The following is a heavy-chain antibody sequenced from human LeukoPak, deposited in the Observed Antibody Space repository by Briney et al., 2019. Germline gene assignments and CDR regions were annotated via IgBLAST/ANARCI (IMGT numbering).Heavy chain of an antibody. Sequence: ASVKVSCKASGGTFSSYAISWVRQAPGQGLEWMGRIIPILGIANYAQKFQGRVTITADKSTSTAYMELSSLRSEDTAVYYCATDRRIVGATTSRYWGQGTLVTVSS. D-gene: IGHD1-26*01. V-gene: IGHV1-69*04. J-gene: IGHJ4*02. CDR1: GGTFSSYA. CDR2: IIPILGIA. CDR3: ATDRRIVGATTSRY.